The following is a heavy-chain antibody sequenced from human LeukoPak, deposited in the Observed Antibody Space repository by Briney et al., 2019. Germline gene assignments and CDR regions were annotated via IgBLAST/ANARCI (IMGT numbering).Heavy chain of an antibody. V-gene: IGHV4-59*01. D-gene: IGHD3-16*02. J-gene: IGHJ4*02. CDR2: IYYSGST. Sequence: SETLSLTCIVSGGSISSYYWSWIRQPPGKGLEWIGYIYYSGSTNYNPSLKSRVTISVDTSKNQFSLKLSSVTAADTAVYYCAKYDYVWGSYQSWGQGTLVTVSS. CDR1: GGSISSYY. CDR3: AKYDYVWGSYQS.